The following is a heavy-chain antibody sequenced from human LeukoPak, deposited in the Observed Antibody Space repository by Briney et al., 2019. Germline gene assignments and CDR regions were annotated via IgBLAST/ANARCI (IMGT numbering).Heavy chain of an antibody. CDR1: GFTFSSYG. CDR2: ISYDGSNK. J-gene: IGHJ5*02. V-gene: IGHV3-30*03. CDR3: ARDLYCSSTSCFNWFDP. D-gene: IGHD2-2*01. Sequence: GGSLRLSCAASGFTFSSYGMHWVRQAPGKGLEWVAVISYDGSNKYYADSVKGRFTISRDNSKNTLYLQMNSLRAEDTAVYYCARDLYCSSTSCFNWFDPWGQGTLVTVSS.